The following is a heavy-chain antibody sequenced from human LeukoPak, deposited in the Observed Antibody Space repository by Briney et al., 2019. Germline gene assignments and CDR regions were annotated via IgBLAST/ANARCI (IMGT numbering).Heavy chain of an antibody. D-gene: IGHD5-18*01. Sequence: GASVKVSCKASGYNFRSYGIGWVRQAPRQGLEWMGWITAGNGNTNYAQKVQGRVTMTTDTSTSTAYMELRSLRSDDTAVYFCARHLARGYSYGYNAFDIWGQATMVTVSS. V-gene: IGHV1-18*01. CDR3: ARHLARGYSYGYNAFDI. J-gene: IGHJ3*02. CDR1: GYNFRSYG. CDR2: ITAGNGNT.